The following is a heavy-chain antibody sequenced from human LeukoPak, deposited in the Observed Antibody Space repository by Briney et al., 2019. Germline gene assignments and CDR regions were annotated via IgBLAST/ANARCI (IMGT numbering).Heavy chain of an antibody. CDR3: AETHTLGL. CDR1: GFTFSTYS. CDR2: ISNDGSKK. V-gene: IGHV3-30*04. J-gene: IGHJ4*02. Sequence: PGRSLRLSCAASGFTFSTYSMHWVRQAPGKGLEWVAVISNDGSKKYYADSVKGRFSISRDNSKNTLYLQMTSLRAEDTAVYYCAETHTLGLWGQGTLVTVSS.